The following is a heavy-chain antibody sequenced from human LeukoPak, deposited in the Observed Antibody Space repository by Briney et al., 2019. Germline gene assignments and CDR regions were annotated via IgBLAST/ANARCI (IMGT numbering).Heavy chain of an antibody. Sequence: SSETLSLTCSVSGGSISSSSYYWGWIRQPPGKGLEWIGSIYYSGSTYYNPSLKSRVTISVDTSKNQFSLKLSSVTAADTAVYYCARGRVGYYYYYMDVWGKGTTVTVSS. CDR2: IYYSGST. D-gene: IGHD1-26*01. CDR3: ARGRVGYYYYYMDV. CDR1: GGSISSSSYY. J-gene: IGHJ6*03. V-gene: IGHV4-39*01.